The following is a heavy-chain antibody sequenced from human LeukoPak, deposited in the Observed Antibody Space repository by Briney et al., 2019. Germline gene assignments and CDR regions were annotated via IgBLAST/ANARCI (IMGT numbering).Heavy chain of an antibody. J-gene: IGHJ4*02. V-gene: IGHV4-34*01. CDR1: GGSFSGYY. CDR3: ARASNDIVVVPAGRFDY. D-gene: IGHD2-2*01. CDR2: INHSGST. Sequence: SETLSLTCAVYGGSFSGYYWSWIRQPPGKGLEWIGEINHSGSTNYNPSLKGRVTISIDTSKNQFSLKLSSVTAADTAVYYCARASNDIVVVPAGRFDYWGQGTLVTVSS.